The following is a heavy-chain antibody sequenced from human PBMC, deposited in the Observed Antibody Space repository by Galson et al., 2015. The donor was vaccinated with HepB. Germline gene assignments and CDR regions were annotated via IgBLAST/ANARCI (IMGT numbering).Heavy chain of an antibody. CDR1: GGTFSSYT. V-gene: IGHV1-69*02. Sequence: SVKVSCKASGGTFSSYTISWVRQAPGQGLEWMGRIIPILGIANYAQKFQGRVTITADKSTSTAYMELSSLRSEDTAVYYCATIVVPAARDYYYYGMDVWGQGTTVTVSS. CDR2: IIPILGIA. CDR3: ATIVVPAARDYYYYGMDV. D-gene: IGHD2-2*01. J-gene: IGHJ6*02.